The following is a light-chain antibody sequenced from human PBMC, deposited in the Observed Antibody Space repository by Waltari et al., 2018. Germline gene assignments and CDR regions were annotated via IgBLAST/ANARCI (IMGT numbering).Light chain of an antibody. J-gene: IGKJ1*01. Sequence: EIVLTQSPGTLSLSPGERATLSCRASQSVSRTLAWYQQKPGQAPRLLIYDASSRAAGIPDRVSGSGSGTDFSLTISRLEPEDFAVYDCQKYGTLPATFGQGTKVEIK. CDR2: DAS. V-gene: IGKV3-20*01. CDR3: QKYGTLPAT. CDR1: QSVSRT.